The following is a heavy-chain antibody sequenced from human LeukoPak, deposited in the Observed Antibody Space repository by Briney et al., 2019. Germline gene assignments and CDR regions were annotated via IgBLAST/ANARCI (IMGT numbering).Heavy chain of an antibody. CDR2: INHSGST. Sequence: PSETLSLTCAVYGGSFSGYYWSWIRQPPGKGLEWIGEINHSGSTNYNPSLKSRVTISVDTSKNQFSLKLSSVTAADTAVYYCARDISQRRYFDYWGQGTLVTVSS. D-gene: IGHD1-14*01. V-gene: IGHV4-34*01. CDR3: ARDISQRRYFDY. CDR1: GGSFSGYY. J-gene: IGHJ4*02.